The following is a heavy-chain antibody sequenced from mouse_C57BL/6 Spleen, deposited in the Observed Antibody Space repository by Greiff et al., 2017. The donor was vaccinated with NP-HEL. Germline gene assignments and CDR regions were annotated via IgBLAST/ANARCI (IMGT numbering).Heavy chain of an antibody. CDR3: ARSHYYGSSHYAMDY. D-gene: IGHD1-1*01. CDR2: IDPSDSET. V-gene: IGHV1-52*01. J-gene: IGHJ4*01. CDR1: GYTFTSYW. Sequence: QVQLQQPGAELVRPGSSVKLSCKASGYTFTSYWMHWVKQRPIQGLEWIGNIDPSDSETHYNQKFKDKATLTVDKSSSTAYMQLSSLTAEDSAVYYCARSHYYGSSHYAMDYWGQGTSVTVSS.